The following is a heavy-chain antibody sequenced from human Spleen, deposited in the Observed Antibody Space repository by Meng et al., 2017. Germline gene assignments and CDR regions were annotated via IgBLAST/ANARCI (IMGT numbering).Heavy chain of an antibody. J-gene: IGHJ4*02. V-gene: IGHV7-4-1*02. Sequence: QVQLVQSGTEVKKPGASGKLSCRASGYTFTNYAMHWVRQAPGQRLEWMGWIDTKTGHPTYAQGFTGRLVFSLDTSVSTTYLQISGLKAADTAVYYCTRDGYLDRSRTNCFDYWGQGALVTVSS. CDR3: TRDGYLDRSRTNCFDY. CDR2: IDTKTGHP. D-gene: IGHD2-2*01. CDR1: GYTFTNYA.